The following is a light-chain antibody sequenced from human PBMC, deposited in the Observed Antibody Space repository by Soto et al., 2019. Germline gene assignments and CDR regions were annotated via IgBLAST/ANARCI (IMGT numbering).Light chain of an antibody. J-gene: IGKJ1*01. CDR1: QSVLYSSNNKNY. CDR3: QQYYSTPT. V-gene: IGKV4-1*01. CDR2: WAS. Sequence: DIVMTQSPDSLAVSLGERATFNCKSSQSVLYSSNNKNYLAWYQQKPGQPPKLLIYWASTRESGVPDRFSGCGSGTDFTLTISSLQTEDVAVYYCQQYYSTPTFGQGTKVEIK.